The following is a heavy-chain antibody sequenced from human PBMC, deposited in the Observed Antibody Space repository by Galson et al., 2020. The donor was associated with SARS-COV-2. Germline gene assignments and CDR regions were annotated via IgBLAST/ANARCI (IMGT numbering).Heavy chain of an antibody. D-gene: IGHD3-10*01. CDR3: ARDDHGSGIYGWFDP. CDR2: ISTTGSTT. J-gene: IGHJ5*02. CDR1: GFIFSSYE. V-gene: IGHV3-48*03. Sequence: GGSLRLSCAASGFIFSSYEMIWVRQAPGKGLEWVSYISTTGSTTYHADSVKGRFTISRDNAQNSLYLQMNSLRGEDTAVYYCARDDHGSGIYGWFDPWGQGTLVTVSS.